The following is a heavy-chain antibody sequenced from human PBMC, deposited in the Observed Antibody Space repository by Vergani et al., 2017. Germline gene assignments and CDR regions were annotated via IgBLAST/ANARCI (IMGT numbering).Heavy chain of an antibody. CDR3: VVCSGGSCPPDALDI. D-gene: IGHD2-15*01. V-gene: IGHV3-49*04. CDR2: IRSKAYGGTT. CDR1: GFTFGDYA. J-gene: IGHJ3*02. Sequence: EVQLVESGGGLVQPGRSLRLSCTASGFTFGDYAMSWVRQAPGKGLEWVGFIRSKAYGGTTEYAASVKGRFTISRDDSKSIAYLQMNSLKTEDTAVYYCVVCSGGSCPPDALDIWGQGTMVTVSS.